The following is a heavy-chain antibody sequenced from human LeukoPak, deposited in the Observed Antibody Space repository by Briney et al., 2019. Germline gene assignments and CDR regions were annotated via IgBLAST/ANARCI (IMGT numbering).Heavy chain of an antibody. CDR2: INQDGNVK. D-gene: IGHD2-21*01. Sequence: GGSLRLSCAASGFSFSGFWMTWVRQAPGKGLEWVANINQDGNVKSYVDCLTGRVTIYRDNAKNSLYLQMNSLSGEDTAVDYCAWWVIPPYYGMDVWGQGTTVTVSS. CDR3: AWWVIPPYYGMDV. J-gene: IGHJ6*02. V-gene: IGHV3-7*05. CDR1: GFSFSGFW.